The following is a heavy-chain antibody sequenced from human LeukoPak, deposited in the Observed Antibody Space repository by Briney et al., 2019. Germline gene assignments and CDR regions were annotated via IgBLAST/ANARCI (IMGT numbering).Heavy chain of an antibody. J-gene: IGHJ5*02. CDR3: ARGILTGLNSRFDP. D-gene: IGHD3-9*01. CDR1: GYSISSGYY. CDR2: IYHTGSA. V-gene: IGHV4-38-2*02. Sequence: SETLSLTCTVSGYSISSGYYWGWIRQSPGKGLQWIGTIYHTGSAYYNPSLKSRVTISIDTSKNQFSLKLSSVTAADTAVYYCARGILTGLNSRFDPWGQGTLVTVSS.